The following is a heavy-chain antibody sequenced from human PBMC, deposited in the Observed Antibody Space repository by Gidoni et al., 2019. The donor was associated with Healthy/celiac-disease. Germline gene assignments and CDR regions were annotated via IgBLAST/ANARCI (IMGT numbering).Heavy chain of an antibody. CDR3: AKEVGVAGTEDAFDI. Sequence: QVKLVESGGGVVQPGRSLRLSCAASGFTFSSYGMHWVRKAPGKGLEWVAVISYDGSNKYYADSVKGRFTISRDNSKNTLYLQMNSLRAEDTAVYYCAKEVGVAGTEDAFDIWGQGTMVTVSS. V-gene: IGHV3-30*18. D-gene: IGHD6-19*01. J-gene: IGHJ3*02. CDR1: GFTFSSYG. CDR2: ISYDGSNK.